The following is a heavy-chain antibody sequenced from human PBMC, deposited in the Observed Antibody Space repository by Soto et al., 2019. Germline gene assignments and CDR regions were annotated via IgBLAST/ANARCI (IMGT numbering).Heavy chain of an antibody. D-gene: IGHD6-13*01. V-gene: IGHV3-30*18. CDR2: ISYDGSNK. J-gene: IGHJ4*02. CDR1: GFTFSSYG. Sequence: GGSLRLSCAASGFTFSSYGMHWVRQAPGKGLEWVAVISYDGSNKYYADSVKGRFTISRDNSKNTLYLQMNSLRAEDTAVYYCAKDRWMGLAAAAAGNDYWGQGTLVTVSS. CDR3: AKDRWMGLAAAAAGNDY.